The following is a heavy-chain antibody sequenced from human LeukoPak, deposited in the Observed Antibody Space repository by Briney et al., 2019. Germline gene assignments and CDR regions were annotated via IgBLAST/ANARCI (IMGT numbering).Heavy chain of an antibody. Sequence: ASVKVSCKASGYTFTGYYMHWVRQAPGQGLEWMGWINPNSGGTNYAQKFQGWVTMTRDTSISTAYMELSRLRSDDTAVYYCARLPGGGRAAFDIWGQGTMVTVSS. CDR1: GYTFTGYY. CDR3: ARLPGGGRAAFDI. D-gene: IGHD3-10*01. CDR2: INPNSGGT. J-gene: IGHJ3*02. V-gene: IGHV1-2*04.